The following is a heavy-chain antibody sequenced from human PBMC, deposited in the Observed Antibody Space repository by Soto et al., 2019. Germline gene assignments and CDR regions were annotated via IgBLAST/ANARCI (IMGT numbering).Heavy chain of an antibody. CDR1: GYTFTSYD. CDR2: MNPNSGNT. D-gene: IGHD3-10*01. V-gene: IGHV1-8*01. CDR3: ARAIREGYRRMVRGQFDY. Sequence: QVPLVQSGAEVKKPGASVKVSCKASGYTFTSYDINGVRQATGQGLEWMGWMNPNSGNTGYAQKFQGRVTMTRNTSISTAYMELSSLRSEDTAVYYCARAIREGYRRMVRGQFDYWGQGTLVTVS. J-gene: IGHJ4*02.